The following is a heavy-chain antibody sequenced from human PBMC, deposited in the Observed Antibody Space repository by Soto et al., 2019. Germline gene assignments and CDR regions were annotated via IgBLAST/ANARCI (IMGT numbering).Heavy chain of an antibody. CDR1: GGTFSSYT. Sequence: QVQLVQSGAEVKKPGSSVKVSCKASGGTFSSYTISWVRQAPGQGLEWMGRIIPILGIANYAQKFQGRVTITADKSTSTAYMELSSLRSEDTAVYYCAREQRYCSGGSCYAYYFDYWGQGTLFTVSS. D-gene: IGHD2-15*01. J-gene: IGHJ4*02. V-gene: IGHV1-69*08. CDR3: AREQRYCSGGSCYAYYFDY. CDR2: IIPILGIA.